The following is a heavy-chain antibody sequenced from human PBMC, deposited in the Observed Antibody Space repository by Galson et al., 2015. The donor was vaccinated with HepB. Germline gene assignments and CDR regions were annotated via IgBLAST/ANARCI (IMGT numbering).Heavy chain of an antibody. J-gene: IGHJ6*02. CDR2: IKSKTDGGTT. V-gene: IGHV3-15*01. Sequence: SLRLSCAASGFTFSNAWMSWVRQAPGKGLEWVGRIKSKTDGGTTDYAAPVKGRFTISRDDSKNMLYLQMNSLKTEDTAVYYCTTADYDYGMDVWGQGTTVTVSS. CDR3: TTADYDYGMDV. CDR1: GFTFSNAW.